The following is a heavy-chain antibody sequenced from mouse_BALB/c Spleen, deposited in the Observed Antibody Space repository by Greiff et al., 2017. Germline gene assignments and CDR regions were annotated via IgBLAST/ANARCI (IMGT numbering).Heavy chain of an antibody. CDR3: ARGLRYMDY. CDR2: ISDGGSYT. D-gene: IGHD1-1*01. V-gene: IGHV5-4*02. Sequence: EVMLVESGGGLVKPGGSLKLSCAASGFTFSDYYMYWVRQTPEKRLEWVATISDGGSYTYYPDSVKGRFTISRDNAKNNLYLQMSSLKSEDTAMYYCARGLRYMDYWGQGTSVTVSS. CDR1: GFTFSDYY. J-gene: IGHJ4*01.